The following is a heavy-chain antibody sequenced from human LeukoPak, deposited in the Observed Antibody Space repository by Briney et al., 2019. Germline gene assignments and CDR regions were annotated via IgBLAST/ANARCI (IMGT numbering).Heavy chain of an antibody. CDR1: GFTFSSYG. CDR2: ISYDGSKK. Sequence: GGSLTLSCAASGFTFSSYGIHWVRQAPGKGLEWVAVISYDGSKKYYAHSVKGRLTISRDNSKNTLYLQMNSLRAEDTAVNYCAKTQGSGSYYKDWGQGTLVTVSS. J-gene: IGHJ4*02. V-gene: IGHV3-30*18. D-gene: IGHD3-10*01. CDR3: AKTQGSGSYYKD.